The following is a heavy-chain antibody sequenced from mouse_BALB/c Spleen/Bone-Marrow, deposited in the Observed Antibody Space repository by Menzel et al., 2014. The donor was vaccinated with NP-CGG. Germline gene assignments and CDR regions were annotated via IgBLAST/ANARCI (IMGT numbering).Heavy chain of an antibody. CDR3: ARQLGLRVDY. V-gene: IGHV5-12-2*01. CDR1: GFTFSSYS. D-gene: IGHD3-1*01. Sequence: EVKLMESGGGLVQPGGSLKLSCAASGFTFSSYSTSWVRQTPEKRLEWVAYISNGGGSTYYPDTVKGRFTISRDNAKNPLYLQMSSLKSEDTAMYYCARQLGLRVDYWGQGSSVTVSS. J-gene: IGHJ4*01. CDR2: ISNGGGST.